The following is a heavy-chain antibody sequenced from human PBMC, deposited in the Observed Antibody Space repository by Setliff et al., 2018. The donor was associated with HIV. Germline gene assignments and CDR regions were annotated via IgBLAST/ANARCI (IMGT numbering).Heavy chain of an antibody. Sequence: PSETLSLTCTVSGGSIYGSDYYWGWIRQPPGKGLESIGSIYYSGSTYYKPSLKSRVTISVDTSKNQFSLKLSSVTAADTAVYYCARHRPWEVDVFDIWGHGTMVTVSS. J-gene: IGHJ3*02. V-gene: IGHV4-39*01. D-gene: IGHD1-26*01. CDR1: GGSIYGSDYY. CDR3: ARHRPWEVDVFDI. CDR2: IYYSGST.